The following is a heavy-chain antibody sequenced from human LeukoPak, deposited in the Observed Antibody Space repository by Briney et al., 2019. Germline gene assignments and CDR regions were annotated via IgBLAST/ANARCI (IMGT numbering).Heavy chain of an antibody. CDR3: ATSGGPINWFDP. Sequence: SQTLSLTCAVYGASFSGYYWGWIRQPPGKGLQWIGEINHSGSTNYNPSLKSRVTISLATSKNQFSLKLSSVSAADTAVYYCATSGGPINWFDPWGQGTLVTVSS. CDR2: INHSGST. V-gene: IGHV4-34*01. D-gene: IGHD2-15*01. J-gene: IGHJ5*02. CDR1: GASFSGYY.